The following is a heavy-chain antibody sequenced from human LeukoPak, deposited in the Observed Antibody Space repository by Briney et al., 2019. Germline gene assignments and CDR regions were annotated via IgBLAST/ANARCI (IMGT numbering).Heavy chain of an antibody. CDR1: GFTFSTFA. J-gene: IGHJ6*03. CDR3: ARTTGYHYHMDV. Sequence: GGSLRLSCEASGFTFSTFAMIWVRQPPGKGLEWVSSIFPSGGEIHYADSARGRFTISRDNSKSTLSLQMNSLRVEDTAVYYCARTTGYHYHMDVWGNGTTVTIS. V-gene: IGHV3-23*01. CDR2: IFPSGGEI. D-gene: IGHD4-11*01.